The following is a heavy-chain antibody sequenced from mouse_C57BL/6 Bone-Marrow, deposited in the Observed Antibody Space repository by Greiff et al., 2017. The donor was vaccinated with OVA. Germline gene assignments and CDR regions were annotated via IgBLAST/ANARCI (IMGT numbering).Heavy chain of an antibody. CDR3: ARQRTYYYGSSYDFDY. D-gene: IGHD1-1*01. Sequence: DVQLVESGGGLVKPGGSLKLSCAASGFTFSSYTMSWVRQTPEKRLEWVATISGGGGNTYYPDSVKGRFTISRDNAKNTLYLQMSSLRSEDTALYYCARQRTYYYGSSYDFDYWGQGTTLTVSS. J-gene: IGHJ2*01. CDR1: GFTFSSYT. CDR2: ISGGGGNT. V-gene: IGHV5-9*01.